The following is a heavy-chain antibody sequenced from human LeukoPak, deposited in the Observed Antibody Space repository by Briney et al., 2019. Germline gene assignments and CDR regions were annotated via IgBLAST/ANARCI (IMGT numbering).Heavy chain of an antibody. CDR2: ISYDGSNK. CDR1: GFTFSSYA. J-gene: IGHJ3*02. V-gene: IGHV3-30*04. Sequence: GRSLRPSCAASGFTFSSYAMHWVRQAPGKGLEWVAVISYDGSNKYYADSVKGRFTISRDNSKNTLYLQMNSLRAEDTAVYYCARDYYDSLGGDAFDIWGQGTMVTVSS. CDR3: ARDYYDSLGGDAFDI. D-gene: IGHD3-22*01.